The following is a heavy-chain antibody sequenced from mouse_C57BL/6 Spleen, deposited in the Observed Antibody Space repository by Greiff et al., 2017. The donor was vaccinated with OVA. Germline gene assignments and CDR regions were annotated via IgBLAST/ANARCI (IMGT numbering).Heavy chain of an antibody. CDR2: IYPRSGNT. D-gene: IGHD2-1*01. CDR1: GYTFTSYG. V-gene: IGHV1-81*01. CDR3: ARSDLLPYYFDY. Sequence: VMLVESGAELARPGASVKLSCKASGYTFTSYGISWVKQRTGQGLEWIGEIYPRSGNTYYNEKFKGKATLTADKSSSTAYMELRSLTSEDSAVYFCARSDLLPYYFDYWGQGTTLTVSS. J-gene: IGHJ2*01.